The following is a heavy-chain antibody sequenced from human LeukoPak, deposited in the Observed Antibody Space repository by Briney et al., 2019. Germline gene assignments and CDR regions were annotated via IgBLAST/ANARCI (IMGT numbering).Heavy chain of an antibody. CDR1: GGSISSYY. V-gene: IGHV4-4*07. J-gene: IGHJ6*02. CDR2: IYTSGST. D-gene: IGHD3-3*01. CDR3: AGDGNYDFWSGYSIYGMDV. Sequence: SETLSLTCTVSGGSISSYYWSWIRQPAGKGLEWIGRIYTSGSTNYNPSLKSRVTMSVDTSKNQFSLKLSSVTAADTAVYYCAGDGNYDFWSGYSIYGMDVWGQGTTVTVSS.